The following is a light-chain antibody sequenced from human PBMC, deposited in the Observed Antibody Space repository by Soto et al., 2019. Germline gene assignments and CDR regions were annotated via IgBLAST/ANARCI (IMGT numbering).Light chain of an antibody. V-gene: IGKV3-20*01. Sequence: EIVLTQSPGTLSLSPGERATLSCRASQSVSRNNLAWYQQKVGQAPRLLIYGASSRATGIPGRFSGSGSGTDFTLTISRLEPEDFAVYYCQQYGGSPGTFGQGTKVEIK. CDR2: GAS. CDR3: QQYGGSPGT. J-gene: IGKJ1*01. CDR1: QSVSRNN.